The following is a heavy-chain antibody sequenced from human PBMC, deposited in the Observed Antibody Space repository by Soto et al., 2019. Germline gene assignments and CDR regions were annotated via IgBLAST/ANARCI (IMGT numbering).Heavy chain of an antibody. CDR3: TRDAGFNRFDY. J-gene: IGHJ6*04. V-gene: IGHV3-7*01. D-gene: IGHD3-9*01. CDR2: IKPDGSEK. CDR1: GFTFRTSW. Sequence: GGSLRLSCVASGFTFRTSWMTWVRQAPGKGLEWVANIKPDGSEKNYVDPVKGRFTISRDNAKNSLYLQMNSLRVEDTAVYYCTRDAGFNRFDYWGKGPTVTVSS.